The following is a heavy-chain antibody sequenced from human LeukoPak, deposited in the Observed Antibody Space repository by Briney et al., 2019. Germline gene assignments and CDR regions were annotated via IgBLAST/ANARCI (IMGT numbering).Heavy chain of an antibody. Sequence: GGSLRLSCAASGFTFSSYAMSWVRQAPGKGLEWVSAISGSGGSTYYADSVKGRFTISRDNSKNTLYLQMNSLRAEDTAVYYCAKDGDYYDSSGYYYEPTNFDYWGQGTLVTVS. CDR1: GFTFSSYA. CDR3: AKDGDYYDSSGYYYEPTNFDY. CDR2: ISGSGGST. J-gene: IGHJ4*02. V-gene: IGHV3-23*01. D-gene: IGHD3-22*01.